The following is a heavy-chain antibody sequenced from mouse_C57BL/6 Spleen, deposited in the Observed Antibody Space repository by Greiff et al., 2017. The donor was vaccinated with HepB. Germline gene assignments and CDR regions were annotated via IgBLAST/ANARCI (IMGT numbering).Heavy chain of an antibody. CDR1: GYTFTSYW. Sequence: QVQLQQPGAELVKPGASVKLSCKASGYTFTSYWMHWVKQRPGRGLEWIGRIDPNSGGTKYNEKFKSKATLTVDKPSSTAYMQRSSLTSKDSAVYYCARAYDYHYAMDYWGQGTSVTVSS. D-gene: IGHD2-4*01. CDR3: ARAYDYHYAMDY. J-gene: IGHJ4*01. V-gene: IGHV1-72*01. CDR2: IDPNSGGT.